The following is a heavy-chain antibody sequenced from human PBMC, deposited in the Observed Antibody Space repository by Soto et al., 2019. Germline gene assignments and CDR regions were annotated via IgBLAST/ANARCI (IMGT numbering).Heavy chain of an antibody. J-gene: IGHJ6*02. V-gene: IGHV3-33*01. CDR1: GFTFSSYG. D-gene: IGHD4-17*01. Sequence: GGSLRLSCAASGFTFSSYGMHWVRQAPGKGLEWVAVIWYDGSNKYYADSVKGRFTISRDNSKNTLYLQMNSLRAEDTAVYYCARERGDYGYYYYYGMDVWGQGTTVTVSS. CDR2: IWYDGSNK. CDR3: ARERGDYGYYYYYGMDV.